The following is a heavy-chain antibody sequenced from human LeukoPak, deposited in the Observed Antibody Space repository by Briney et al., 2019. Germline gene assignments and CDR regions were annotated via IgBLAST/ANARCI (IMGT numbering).Heavy chain of an antibody. D-gene: IGHD6-19*01. CDR3: ARDHTVDGLVFDY. Sequence: PGGSLRLSCAASGFTFSDFWMNWVRQAPGKGLEWVASIKQDGSEKYYVDSVKGRFSISRDNAKNSLHLQMNSLRAEDTAVYYYARDHTVDGLVFDYWGQGILVTVSS. CDR2: IKQDGSEK. CDR1: GFTFSDFW. V-gene: IGHV3-7*01. J-gene: IGHJ4*02.